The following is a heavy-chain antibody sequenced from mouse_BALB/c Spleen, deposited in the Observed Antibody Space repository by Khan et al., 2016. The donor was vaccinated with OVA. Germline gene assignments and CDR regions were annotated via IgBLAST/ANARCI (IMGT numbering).Heavy chain of an antibody. V-gene: IGHV5-6*01. Sequence: EVQLVESGGDLVKPGGSLKLSCAASGFTFSSYSMSWVRQTPDKRLEWVATISSGGDYTYYPDSVKGRFTISRDNAKNTLYLQMSSLKSEDTAMYYWASHLTGSVAYGGQGTLVTVSA. D-gene: IGHD4-1*01. CDR1: GFTFSSYS. CDR2: ISSGGDYT. J-gene: IGHJ3*01. CDR3: ASHLTGSVAY.